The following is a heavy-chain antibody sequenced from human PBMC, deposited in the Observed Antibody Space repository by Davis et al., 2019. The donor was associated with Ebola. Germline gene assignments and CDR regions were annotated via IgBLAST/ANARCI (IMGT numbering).Heavy chain of an antibody. D-gene: IGHD5-18*01. Sequence: GGSLRLSCAASGFTFSSYAMHWVRQAPGKGLEWVAVISYDGSNKYYADSVKGRFTISRDNSKNTLYLKMNSLRAEDTAVYYCARDHVLDTAMVNYYYYGMDVWGQGTTVTVSS. CDR3: ARDHVLDTAMVNYYYYGMDV. CDR2: ISYDGSNK. CDR1: GFTFSSYA. V-gene: IGHV3-30-3*01. J-gene: IGHJ6*02.